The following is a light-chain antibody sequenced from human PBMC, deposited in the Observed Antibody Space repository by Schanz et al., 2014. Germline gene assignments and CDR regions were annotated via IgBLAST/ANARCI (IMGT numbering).Light chain of an antibody. CDR2: GAS. V-gene: IGKV3-15*01. Sequence: VMTQSPATLSVSPGERATLSCRASQSVNSNLAWYQQKPGQAPRLLIYGASTRATGIPARFSGSGSGTEFSLTISSLQSEDFAVYYCQQYNNWPMYTFGQGTKLEIK. J-gene: IGKJ2*01. CDR3: QQYNNWPMYT. CDR1: QSVNSN.